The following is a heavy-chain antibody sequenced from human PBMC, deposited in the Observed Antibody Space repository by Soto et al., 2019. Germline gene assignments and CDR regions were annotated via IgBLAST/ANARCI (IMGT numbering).Heavy chain of an antibody. D-gene: IGHD6-19*01. Sequence: SSETLSLTCTVSGGSISSYYWSWIRQPPGKGLEWIGYIYYSGSTNYNPSLKSRVTISVDTSKNQFSLKLSSVTAADTAVYYCARHRSYSSGWYFDYWGQGTLVTVSS. CDR3: ARHRSYSSGWYFDY. V-gene: IGHV4-59*08. J-gene: IGHJ4*02. CDR2: IYYSGST. CDR1: GGSISSYY.